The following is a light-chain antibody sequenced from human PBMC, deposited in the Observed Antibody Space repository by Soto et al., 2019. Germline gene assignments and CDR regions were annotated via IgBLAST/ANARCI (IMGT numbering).Light chain of an antibody. CDR2: LHSDGSH. CDR1: SGHSSYA. V-gene: IGLV4-69*01. Sequence: QLVLTQSPSTSASLGASVKLTCTLSSGHSSYAIAWHQQQPEKGPRYLMNLHSDGSHNRGDGIPDRFSGSSSGAERYLPISSLQSEDEADYYCQTWDTGLWVFGGGTQLTVL. CDR3: QTWDTGLWV. J-gene: IGLJ3*02.